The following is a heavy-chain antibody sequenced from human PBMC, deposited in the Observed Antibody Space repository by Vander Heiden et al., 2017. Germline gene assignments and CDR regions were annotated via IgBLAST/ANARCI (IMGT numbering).Heavy chain of an antibody. CDR2: IMDRCGSK. V-gene: IGHV3-23*01. CDR1: GFTFSRYA. CDR3: AKLGSSKIWDCPFH. D-gene: IGHD6-6*01. J-gene: IGHJ4*02. Sequence: EVQLLESGGGLVQPGGSLRLPCAASGFTFSRYAMMWVRKCHGKGLGCVSGIMDRCGSKYYADVVKGRFNISRESYKNTLYLQMNRLRADDTAVYYCAKLGSSKIWDCPFHWGQGTLVTVSS.